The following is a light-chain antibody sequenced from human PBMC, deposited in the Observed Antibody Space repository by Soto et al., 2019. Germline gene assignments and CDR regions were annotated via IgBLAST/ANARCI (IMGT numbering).Light chain of an antibody. V-gene: IGKV1-12*01. CDR3: QQTSTVPLT. CDR1: KGLVNW. J-gene: IGKJ4*01. CDR2: AAS. Sequence: DIQVTQSPSSVSASVGDRVTISCRESKGLVNWLAWYQQKPGKAPQLLIYAASSFQSGVPSSFSGSASGTDFTLNIRSRPPEDFETYYFQQTSTVPLTFGGGTNVGSN.